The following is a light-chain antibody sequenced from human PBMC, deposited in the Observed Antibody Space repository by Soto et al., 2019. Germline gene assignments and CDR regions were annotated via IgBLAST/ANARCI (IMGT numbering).Light chain of an antibody. CDR3: QKYGSSPYT. CDR1: QSVSSSY. Sequence: IVWTQSQATLSLAPGVRATLSCGASQSVSSSYLAWYQQKLGLAPRLLMHDASSRATGISGKFSGSGSGTDFTLTISRREPEDLAVYYCQKYGSSPYTFGQGTKLEIK. J-gene: IGKJ2*01. V-gene: IGKV3D-20*01. CDR2: DAS.